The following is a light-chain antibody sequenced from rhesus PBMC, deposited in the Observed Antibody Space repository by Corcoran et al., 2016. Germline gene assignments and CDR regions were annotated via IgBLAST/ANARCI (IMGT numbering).Light chain of an antibody. CDR1: ESLSLFGMNL. CDR2: QAS. CDR3: LQSRSSPCS. Sequence: DIVLTQSPSSLAVSPGHRATITCRSSESLSLFGMNLINWYQHTPGPPPQLLIYQASKKETGVTPMFSVSGSGTDFSLTINPMQDDDAANNSWLQSRSSPCSFGQGTKVEIK. J-gene: IGKJ2*01. V-gene: IGKV7-13*01.